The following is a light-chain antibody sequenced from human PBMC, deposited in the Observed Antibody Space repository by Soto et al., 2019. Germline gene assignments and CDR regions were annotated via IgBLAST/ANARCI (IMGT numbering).Light chain of an antibody. CDR3: ISYAGTNNYVV. J-gene: IGLJ2*01. CDR2: EVI. CDR1: SSDVGGHNY. Sequence: QSALTQPPSASGSPGQSVTISCTGTSSDVGGHNYVSWYQQHPGKAPKLMIYEVIKRPSGVPDRFSGSKSGNTASLTVSGLQAEDEDDYFCISYAGTNNYVVFGGGTKVTVL. V-gene: IGLV2-8*01.